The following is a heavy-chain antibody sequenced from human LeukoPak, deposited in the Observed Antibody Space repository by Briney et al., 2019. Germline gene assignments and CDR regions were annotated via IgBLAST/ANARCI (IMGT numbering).Heavy chain of an antibody. D-gene: IGHD1-26*01. V-gene: IGHV3-30*18. J-gene: IGHJ6*02. CDR1: GFTFSSYG. CDR3: AKEIEGATTDYYYGMDV. Sequence: GGSLRLSCAASGFTFSSYGMHWVRQAPGKGLEWAAVISYDGSNKYYADSVKGRFIISRDNSKNTLYLQMNSLRAEDTAVYHCAKEIEGATTDYYYGMDVWGQGTTVTVSS. CDR2: ISYDGSNK.